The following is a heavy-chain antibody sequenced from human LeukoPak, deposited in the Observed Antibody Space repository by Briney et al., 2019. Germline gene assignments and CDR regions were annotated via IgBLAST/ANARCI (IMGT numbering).Heavy chain of an antibody. J-gene: IGHJ6*02. CDR2: ISGSGGST. CDR1: GFTFSSYA. D-gene: IGHD4-23*01. Sequence: TGGSLRLSCAASGFTFSSYAMSWVRQAPGKGLEWVSAISGSGGSTYYADSVKGRFTISRDNSKNTLYLQMNSLRAEDTAVYYCAKCGYGGYYYYGMDVWGQGTTVTVFS. CDR3: AKCGYGGYYYYGMDV. V-gene: IGHV3-23*01.